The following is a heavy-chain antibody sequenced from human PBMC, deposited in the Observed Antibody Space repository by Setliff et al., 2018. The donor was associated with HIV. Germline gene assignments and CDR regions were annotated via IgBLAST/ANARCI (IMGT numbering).Heavy chain of an antibody. CDR3: ARDAPTVYANGWFDP. J-gene: IGHJ5*02. CDR2: MYYSGNT. D-gene: IGHD2-8*01. V-gene: IGHV4-61*01. Sequence: SETLSLTCTVSGGSISSGSNYWSWIRQPPGKGLEWIGYMYYSGNTNYNPSLKSRVTISVDTSKSQFSLSLSSVTAADSALYYCARDAPTVYANGWFDPWGQGTLVTVSS. CDR1: GGSISSGSNY.